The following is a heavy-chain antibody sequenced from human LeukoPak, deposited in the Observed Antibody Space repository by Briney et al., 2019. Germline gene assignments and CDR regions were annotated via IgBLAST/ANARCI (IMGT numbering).Heavy chain of an antibody. Sequence: GGSLRLSCAASGFTFSSYWMSWVRQAPGKGLEWVANIKQDGSEKYYVDSVKGRFTISRDNSKNTLYLQMNSLRAEDTAVYYCAKDFNPYDAFDIWGQGTMVTVSS. D-gene: IGHD1-14*01. J-gene: IGHJ3*02. CDR1: GFTFSSYW. CDR3: AKDFNPYDAFDI. V-gene: IGHV3-7*01. CDR2: IKQDGSEK.